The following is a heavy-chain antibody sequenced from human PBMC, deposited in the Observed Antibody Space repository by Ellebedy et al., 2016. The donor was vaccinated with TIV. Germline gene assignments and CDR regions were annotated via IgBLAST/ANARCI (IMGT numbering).Heavy chain of an antibody. V-gene: IGHV3-21*01. J-gene: IGHJ4*02. CDR1: GFTFSSYS. CDR2: ISGSSSYI. Sequence: GGSLRLSXAASGFTFSSYSMNWVRQAPGKGLEWVSSISGSSSYIYYADSVKGRFTISRDNAKNSLYLQMNSLRAEDTAVYYCARDPKYFDSSGYQVYWGQGTLVTVSS. D-gene: IGHD3-22*01. CDR3: ARDPKYFDSSGYQVY.